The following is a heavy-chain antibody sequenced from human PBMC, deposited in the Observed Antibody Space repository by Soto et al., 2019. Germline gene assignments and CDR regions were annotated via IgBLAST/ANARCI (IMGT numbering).Heavy chain of an antibody. Sequence: QVLVQESGPGLVKPSQTLTLSCTVSGGSVDSGNHYWNWIRQPPGKGLEWIGYIYYGESTYYSPSLKSRATISVVTSQSRFSLRLTSVTAADTAVYYCARDMGSAMTTRIFDHWGQGTLVTVSS. CDR2: IYYGEST. V-gene: IGHV4-30-4*01. D-gene: IGHD4-17*01. CDR3: ARDMGSAMTTRIFDH. J-gene: IGHJ4*02. CDR1: GGSVDSGNHY.